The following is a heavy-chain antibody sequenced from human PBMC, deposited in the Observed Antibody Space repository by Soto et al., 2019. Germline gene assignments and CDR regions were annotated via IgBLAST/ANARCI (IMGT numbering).Heavy chain of an antibody. D-gene: IGHD4-17*01. CDR2: IIPIFGTA. Sequence: SVKVSCKASGGTFSSYAISWVRQAPGQGLEWMGGIIPIFGTANYAQKFQGRVTITADESTSTAYMELSSLRSEDTAVYYCAREGTVTMEAFDIWGQGKMVTVSS. J-gene: IGHJ3*02. CDR1: GGTFSSYA. V-gene: IGHV1-69*13. CDR3: AREGTVTMEAFDI.